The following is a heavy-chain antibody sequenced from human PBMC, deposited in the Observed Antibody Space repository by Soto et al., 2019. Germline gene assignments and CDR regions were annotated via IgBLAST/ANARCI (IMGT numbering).Heavy chain of an antibody. V-gene: IGHV1-18*01. D-gene: IGHD2-2*01. CDR2: ISGYNGDTNT. CDR1: GYIFTNYA. Sequence: GASVKVSCKASGYIFTNYAISWVRQAPGQGPEWMGWISGYNGDTNTHYSQKFQGRVTMTTDMSTTTAYMELRSLRSDDTAVYYCARARGYCISTSCYGYNWFDPWGQGTLVTVSS. J-gene: IGHJ5*02. CDR3: ARARGYCISTSCYGYNWFDP.